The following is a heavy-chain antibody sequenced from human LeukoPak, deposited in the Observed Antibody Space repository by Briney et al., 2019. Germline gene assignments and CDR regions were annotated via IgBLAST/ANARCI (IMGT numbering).Heavy chain of an antibody. V-gene: IGHV3-11*04. CDR2: ISNIGSTT. Sequence: PGGSLRLSCAASGLTLSNYYMSWIRQAPGKGLEWVSCISNIGSTTHHADPVKGRFTISRDNAKNSLYLQMNSLRAEDTAVYYCASDISNKGFDYWGQGTLVTVSS. J-gene: IGHJ4*02. CDR1: GLTLSNYY. CDR3: ASDISNKGFDY. D-gene: IGHD3-3*02.